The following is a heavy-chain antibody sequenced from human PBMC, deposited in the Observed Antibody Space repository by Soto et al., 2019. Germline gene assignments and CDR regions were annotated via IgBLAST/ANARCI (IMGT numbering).Heavy chain of an antibody. CDR2: IYYSGST. CDR1: GGSISSGDYY. J-gene: IGHJ4*02. Sequence: SETLSLTCTVSGGSISSGDYYWSWIRQPPGKGLEWIGYIYYSGSTYYNPSLKSRVTISVDTSKNQLSLKLSSVTAADTAVYYRARAGTIFGVVNYFDYWGQGTLVTVSS. D-gene: IGHD3-3*01. V-gene: IGHV4-30-4*01. CDR3: ARAGTIFGVVNYFDY.